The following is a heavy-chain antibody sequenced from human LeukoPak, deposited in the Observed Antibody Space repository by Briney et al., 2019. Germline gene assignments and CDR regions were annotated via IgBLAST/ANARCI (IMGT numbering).Heavy chain of an antibody. J-gene: IGHJ6*03. CDR1: GFTFSDYY. Sequence: GGSLRLSCAASGFTFSDYYMSWIRQAPGKGLEWVSYISSSGSTIYYADFVKGRFTISRDNAKNSLYLQMNSLRAEDTAVYYCARAYGRVVGSSWYRDYYYYMDVWGKGTTVTVSS. D-gene: IGHD6-13*01. CDR2: ISSSGSTI. V-gene: IGHV3-11*04. CDR3: ARAYGRVVGSSWYRDYYYYMDV.